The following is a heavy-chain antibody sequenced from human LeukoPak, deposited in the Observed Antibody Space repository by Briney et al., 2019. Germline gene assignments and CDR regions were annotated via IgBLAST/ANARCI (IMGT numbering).Heavy chain of an antibody. CDR2: INPSGGST. V-gene: IGHV1-46*01. CDR3: AWVAQEGAIGPYFDY. Sequence: ASVKVSCKASGYTFTGYYMHWVRQAPGQGLEWMGIINPSGGSTSYAQKFQGRVTMTRDTSTSTVYMELSSLRSEDTAVYYCAWVAQEGAIGPYFDYWGQGTLVTVSS. D-gene: IGHD1-26*01. J-gene: IGHJ4*02. CDR1: GYTFTGYY.